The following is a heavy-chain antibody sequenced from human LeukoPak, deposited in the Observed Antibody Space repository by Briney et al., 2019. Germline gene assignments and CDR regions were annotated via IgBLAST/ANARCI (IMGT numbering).Heavy chain of an antibody. CDR1: GFTFSSYG. D-gene: IGHD6-13*01. CDR2: IRYDGSNK. Sequence: GGSLRLSCAASGFTFSSYGMHWVRQAPGKGLEWVAFIRYDGSNKYYADSVKGRFTISRDNSKNTLYLQMNSLRAEDTAVYYCARTGIHLYYFDYWGQGTLVTVSS. V-gene: IGHV3-30*02. J-gene: IGHJ4*02. CDR3: ARTGIHLYYFDY.